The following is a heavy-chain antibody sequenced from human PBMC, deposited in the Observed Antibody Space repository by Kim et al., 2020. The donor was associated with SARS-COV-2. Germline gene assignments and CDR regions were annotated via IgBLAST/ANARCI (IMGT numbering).Heavy chain of an antibody. V-gene: IGHV4-34*01. CDR1: GGSFSGYY. CDR2: INHSGST. CDR3: ARAQILYYYDSSGYYYKAGGGMDV. Sequence: SETLSLTCAVYGGSFSGYYWSWIRQPPGKGLEWIGEINHSGSTNYNPSLKSRVTISVDTSKNQFSLKLSSVTAADTAVYYCARAQILYYYDSSGYYYKAGGGMDVWGQGTTVTVSS. J-gene: IGHJ6*02. D-gene: IGHD3-22*01.